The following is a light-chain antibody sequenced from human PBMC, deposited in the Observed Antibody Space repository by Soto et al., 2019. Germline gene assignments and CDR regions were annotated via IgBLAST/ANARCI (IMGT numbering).Light chain of an antibody. V-gene: IGLV2-23*01. CDR1: SSDVGSYNL. CDR3: CSYAGSSTLV. J-gene: IGLJ3*02. CDR2: EGS. Sequence: QSVLTQPASVSGSPGQSITISCTGTSSDVGSYNLVSWYQQHPGKAPKLMIYEGSKRPSGVSNRFSSSKSGNTASLTISGLQVEDEDDYYCCSYAGSSTLVFGGGTKLTVL.